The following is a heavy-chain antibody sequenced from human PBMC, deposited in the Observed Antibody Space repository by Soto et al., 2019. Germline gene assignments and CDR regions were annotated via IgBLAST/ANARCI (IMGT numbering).Heavy chain of an antibody. J-gene: IGHJ6*02. CDR1: GYSFTSYW. D-gene: IGHD6-6*01. V-gene: IGHV5-51*01. Sequence: GESLKISCKGSGYSFTSYWIGWVRQMPGKGLEWMGIIYPGDSDTRYSPSFQGQVTISADKSISTAYLQWSSLKASDTAMYYCARQDSSSSWNYYYYGMDVWRQGTTVTVSS. CDR3: ARQDSSSSWNYYYYGMDV. CDR2: IYPGDSDT.